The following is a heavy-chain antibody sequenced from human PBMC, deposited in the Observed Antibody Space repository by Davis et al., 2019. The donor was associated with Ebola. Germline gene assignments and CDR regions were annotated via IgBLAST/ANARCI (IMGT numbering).Heavy chain of an antibody. J-gene: IGHJ4*02. V-gene: IGHV3-23*01. CDR2: ISGSGGST. CDR1: GFTFTNYA. Sequence: PGGSLRLSCAASGFTFTNYAMTWVRQAPGKGLEWVSAISGSGGSTYYADSVKGRVTISRDNSKSTLYLQMHSLGAQDTAVYYCAKGTRSAAGGSYFDYWGQGTLVTVSS. CDR3: AKGTRSAAGGSYFDY. D-gene: IGHD6-13*01.